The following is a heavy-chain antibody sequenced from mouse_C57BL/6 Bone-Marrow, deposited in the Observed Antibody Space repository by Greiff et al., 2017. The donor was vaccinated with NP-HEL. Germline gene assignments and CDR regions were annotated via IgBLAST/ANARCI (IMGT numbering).Heavy chain of an antibody. D-gene: IGHD1-1*01. CDR3: ARGYYGSSYEAYYFDY. V-gene: IGHV1-47*01. CDR2: FHPYNDDT. Sequence: QVQLKQSGAELVKPGASVKMSCKASGYIFTTYPIEWMKQNHGKSLEWIGNFHPYNDDTKYNEKFKGKATLTVEKSSSTVYLELSRLTSDDSAVYYCARGYYGSSYEAYYFDYWGQGTTLTVSS. CDR1: GYIFTTYP. J-gene: IGHJ2*01.